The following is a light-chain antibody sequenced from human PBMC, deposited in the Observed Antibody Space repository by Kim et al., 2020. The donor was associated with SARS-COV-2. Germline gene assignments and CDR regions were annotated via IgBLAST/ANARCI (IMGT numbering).Light chain of an antibody. V-gene: IGLV2-8*01. Sequence: GQSVTISCTGTSSDVGGYNYVSWYQQHPGNAPKLMIYEVSKRPSGVPDRFSGSKSGNMASLTVSGLQAEDEADYYCSSYGGSNNLVFGGGTQLTVL. CDR3: SSYGGSNNLV. CDR1: SSDVGGYNY. CDR2: EVS. J-gene: IGLJ2*01.